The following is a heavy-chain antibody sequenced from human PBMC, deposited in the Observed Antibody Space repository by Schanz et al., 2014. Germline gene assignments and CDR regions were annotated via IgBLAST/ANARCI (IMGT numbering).Heavy chain of an antibody. CDR2: IKQDESER. D-gene: IGHD2-2*01. V-gene: IGHV3-30*03. J-gene: IGHJ4*02. CDR1: GFTFSNYG. Sequence: QVQLVESGGGVVQPGRSLRLSCAASGFTFSNYGLHWVRQAPGKGLEWVANIKQDESERSYVDSGKGRFTISRDESKNTLYLQMNSLRAEDTAVYYCAREDGTSNTRCFDYWGQGALVTVSS. CDR3: AREDGTSNTRCFDY.